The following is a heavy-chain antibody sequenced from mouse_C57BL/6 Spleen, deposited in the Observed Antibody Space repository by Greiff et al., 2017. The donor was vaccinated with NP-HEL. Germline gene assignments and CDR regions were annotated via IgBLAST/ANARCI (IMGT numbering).Heavy chain of an antibody. CDR1: GFTFSDYG. D-gene: IGHD1-1*01. J-gene: IGHJ4*01. Sequence: EVKLMESGGGLVKPGGSLKLSCAASGFTFSDYGMHWVRQAPEKGLEWVAYISSGSSTIYYADTVKGRFTISRDNAKNNLYLQMSHLKSEDTAMYYCARDHTTVVATNHYYAMDYWGQGTSVTVSS. CDR2: ISSGSSTI. V-gene: IGHV5-17*03. CDR3: ARDHTTVVATNHYYAMDY.